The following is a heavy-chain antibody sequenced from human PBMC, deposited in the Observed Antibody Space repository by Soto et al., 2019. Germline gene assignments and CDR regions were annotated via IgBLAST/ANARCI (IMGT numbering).Heavy chain of an antibody. CDR2: IYYSGST. CDR3: ATGYCSGGSCWMDAFDI. CDR1: GGSISSYY. Sequence: SETLSLTCTVSGGSISSYYWSWIRQPPGKGLEWIGYIYYSGSTNYNPSLKSRVTISVDTSKNQFSLKLSSVTAADTAVYYCATGYCSGGSCWMDAFDIWGQGTMVTVSS. D-gene: IGHD2-15*01. V-gene: IGHV4-59*01. J-gene: IGHJ3*02.